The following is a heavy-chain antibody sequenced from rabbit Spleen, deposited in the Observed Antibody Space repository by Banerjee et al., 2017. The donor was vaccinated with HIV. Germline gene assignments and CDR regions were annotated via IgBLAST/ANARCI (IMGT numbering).Heavy chain of an antibody. D-gene: IGHD1-1*01. CDR2: IDPVFGIT. CDR3: ARDIDGTDYIDRLNL. J-gene: IGHJ4*01. Sequence: HLKESGGGLVQPGGSLKLSCKASGFTLSSYYMHWVRQAPGKGLEWIGYIDPVFGITYYASWVNGRFSISRENAQNTVFLQMTSLTAADTATYFCARDIDGTDYIDRLNLWGPGTLVTVS. CDR1: GFTLSSYY. V-gene: IGHV1S7*01.